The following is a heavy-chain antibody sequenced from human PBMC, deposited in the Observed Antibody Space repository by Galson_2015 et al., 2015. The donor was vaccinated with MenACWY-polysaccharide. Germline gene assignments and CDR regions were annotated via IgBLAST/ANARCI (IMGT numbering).Heavy chain of an antibody. CDR3: ARGRSNGGNFDY. V-gene: IGHV4-4*07. Sequence: LSLTCTVSGGSISSYYWSWIRRPAGKGLEWIGRIYTSGSTNYNPSLKSRVTMSVDSSKNQFSLKLRSVTAADTAVYYCARGRSNGGNFDYWGQGTLVTVSS. CDR2: IYTSGST. J-gene: IGHJ4*02. D-gene: IGHD2-8*01. CDR1: GGSISSYY.